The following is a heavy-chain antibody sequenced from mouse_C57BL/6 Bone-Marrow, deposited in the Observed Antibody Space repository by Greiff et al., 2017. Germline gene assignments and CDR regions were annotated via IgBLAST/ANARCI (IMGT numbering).Heavy chain of an antibody. CDR1: GYTFTDYY. CDR3: ARRRTSYFDY. J-gene: IGHJ2*01. V-gene: IGHV1-76*01. Sequence: QVQLQQSGAELVRPGASVKLSCKASGYTFTDYYINWVKQRPGQGLEWIARIYPGSGNTYYNEKFKGKATLTAEKSSSTAYMQLSSLTSEDSAVYFCARRRTSYFDYWGQGTTLTVSS. D-gene: IGHD1-3*01. CDR2: IYPGSGNT.